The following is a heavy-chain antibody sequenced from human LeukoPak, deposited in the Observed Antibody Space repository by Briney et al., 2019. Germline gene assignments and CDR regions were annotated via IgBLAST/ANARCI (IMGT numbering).Heavy chain of an antibody. J-gene: IGHJ4*02. D-gene: IGHD3-3*01. CDR1: GYTFTGYY. V-gene: IGHV1-2*02. Sequence: GASVKVSCKASGYTFTGYYMHWVRQAPGQGLEWMGWINPNSGGTNYAQKLQGRVTMTRDTSISTAYMELSRLRSDDTAVYYCARVRGDDFWSGYEFDYWGQGTLVTVSS. CDR3: ARVRGDDFWSGYEFDY. CDR2: INPNSGGT.